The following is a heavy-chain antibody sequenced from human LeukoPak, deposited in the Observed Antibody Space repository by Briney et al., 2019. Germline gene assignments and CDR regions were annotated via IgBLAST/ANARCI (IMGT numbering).Heavy chain of an antibody. CDR3: TLYNY. J-gene: IGHJ4*02. CDR2: INPDNGDT. D-gene: IGHD1-14*01. Sequence: GASVKVSCKASGYTFSGFYIHWVRQAPGQGLEWVGRINPDNGDTTYSQEFQGRVTITRDTSASTAYMELRSLRSEDMAVYYCTLYNYWGQGTLVTVSS. V-gene: IGHV1-3*03. CDR1: GYTFSGFY.